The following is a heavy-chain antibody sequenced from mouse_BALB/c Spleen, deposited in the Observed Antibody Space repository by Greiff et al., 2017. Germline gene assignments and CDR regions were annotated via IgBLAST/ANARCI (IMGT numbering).Heavy chain of an antibody. J-gene: IGHJ3*01. CDR1: GFNIKDTY. D-gene: IGHD2-1*01. CDR3: ARSGNYPWFAY. V-gene: IGHV14-3*02. Sequence: VHVKQSGAELVKPGASVKLSCTASGFNIKDTYMHWVKQRPEQGLEWIGRIDPANGNTKYDPKFQGKATITADTSSNTAYLQLSSLTSEDTAVYYCARSGNYPWFAYWGQGTLVTVSA. CDR2: IDPANGNT.